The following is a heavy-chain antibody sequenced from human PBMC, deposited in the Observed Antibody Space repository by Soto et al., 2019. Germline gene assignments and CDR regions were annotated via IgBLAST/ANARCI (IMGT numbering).Heavy chain of an antibody. CDR2: IYHSGST. CDR3: ARGTTVDRVDY. D-gene: IGHD4-17*01. Sequence: QLQLQESGSGLVKPSQTLSLTYAVSGGSISSGGYSWGWIRQPPGKGLAWIGYIYHSGSTYYNPSHNSQVTISVDRSKNQFSLKLSSVTAADTAVYYCARGTTVDRVDYWGQGTLVTVSS. V-gene: IGHV4-30-2*01. J-gene: IGHJ4*02. CDR1: GGSISSGGYS.